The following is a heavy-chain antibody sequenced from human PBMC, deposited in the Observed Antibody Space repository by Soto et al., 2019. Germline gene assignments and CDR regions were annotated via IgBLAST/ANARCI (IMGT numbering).Heavy chain of an antibody. D-gene: IGHD2-21*02. CDR3: ARRRYCGYDCYHKHYYGMDV. CDR1: GGTFRSYT. J-gene: IGHJ6*02. V-gene: IGHV1-69*08. Sequence: QVRLVQSGAEVKKSGSSVKASCMASGGTFRSYTVNWLRPAPGRGLEWMGRVIPVLTTTDYAQKFRGRVTITADKSANAVYMELTSLSSEDTAIYYCARRRYCGYDCYHKHYYGMDVWGQGTTVTVAS. CDR2: VIPVLTTT.